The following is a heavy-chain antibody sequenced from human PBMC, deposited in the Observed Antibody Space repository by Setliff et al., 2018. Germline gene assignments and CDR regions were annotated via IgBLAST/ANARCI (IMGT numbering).Heavy chain of an antibody. D-gene: IGHD3-10*01. CDR1: GGSFSDYY. J-gene: IGHJ1*01. CDR2: INQSGNT. CDR3: ARVDFTMIQGVIGH. V-gene: IGHV4-34*01. Sequence: KTSETLSLTCTVYGGSFSDYYWGWIRQSPGKRPEWIAEINQSGNTNYNPSLNSRVSVSVDTPTNQFSLKVFSVTAADTAVYYCARVDFTMIQGVIGHWGQGTLVTVSS.